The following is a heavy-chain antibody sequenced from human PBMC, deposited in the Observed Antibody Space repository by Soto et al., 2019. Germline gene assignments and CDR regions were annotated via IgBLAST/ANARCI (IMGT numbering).Heavy chain of an antibody. CDR1: GFTFSSYG. CDR2: ISYDGSNK. CDR3: ARGGSGSYYYYYAMDV. Sequence: QVQLVESGGGVVQPGRSLRLSCAASGFTFSSYGMHWVRQTPGKGLEWVAVISYDGSNKYYADSVKGRFTISRDNSKNTLYLQMNSLRAEDTAVYYCARGGSGSYYYYYAMDVWGQGTTVTVSS. J-gene: IGHJ6*02. D-gene: IGHD3-10*01. V-gene: IGHV3-30*03.